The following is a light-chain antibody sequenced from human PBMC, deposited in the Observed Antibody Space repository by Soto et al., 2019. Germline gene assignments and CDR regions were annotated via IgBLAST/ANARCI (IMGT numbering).Light chain of an antibody. CDR1: QSIGSW. CDR3: QQYNGYFAT. J-gene: IGKJ1*01. CDR2: DAS. Sequence: DIQMTQSPSTLSASVGDRVTITCRASQSIGSWLAWYQLKPGKPPKLLIYDASSLESGVPSRFSGGGSGTEFTLAISSLQPDDFATYYCQQYNGYFATFDQGTKVDIK. V-gene: IGKV1-5*01.